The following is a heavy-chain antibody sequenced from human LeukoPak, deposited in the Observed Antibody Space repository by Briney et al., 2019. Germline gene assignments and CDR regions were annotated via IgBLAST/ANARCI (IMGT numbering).Heavy chain of an antibody. J-gene: IGHJ4*02. V-gene: IGHV4-59*08. D-gene: IGHD3-3*01. CDR2: IYYSGST. CDR1: GGSISSYY. CDR3: ARHNDFWSGYYTDY. Sequence: PSETLSLTCTVSGGSISSYYWSWIRQPPGKGLVWIGYIYYSGSTNYNPSLKGRVTMSVDTSKNQFSLKLSSVTAADTAVYYCARHNDFWSGYYTDYWGQGTLVTVSS.